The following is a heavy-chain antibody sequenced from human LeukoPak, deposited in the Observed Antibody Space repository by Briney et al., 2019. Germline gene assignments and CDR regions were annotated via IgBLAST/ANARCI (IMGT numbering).Heavy chain of an antibody. Sequence: SETLSLTCTVSGGSISSGGYYWSWIRQHPGKGLEWIGYIYYSGSTYYNPSLKSRVTMSVDTSKNQFSLKLSSVTAADTAVYYCARDDDYGDYYDAFDIWGQGTMVTVSS. D-gene: IGHD4-17*01. CDR2: IYYSGST. J-gene: IGHJ3*02. V-gene: IGHV4-31*03. CDR1: GGSISSGGYY. CDR3: ARDDDYGDYYDAFDI.